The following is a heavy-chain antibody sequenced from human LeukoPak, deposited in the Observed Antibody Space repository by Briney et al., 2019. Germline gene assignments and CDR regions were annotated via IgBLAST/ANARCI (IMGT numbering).Heavy chain of an antibody. CDR3: AKDLGYCSGSSCSYFDY. Sequence: GGSLGLSCAASGFTFSSYGMHWVRQAPGKGLEWVAVISYDGSNKYYADSVKGRFTISRDNSKNTLYLQMNSLRAEDTAVYYCAKDLGYCSGSSCSYFDYWGQGTLVTVSS. J-gene: IGHJ4*02. D-gene: IGHD2-15*01. CDR1: GFTFSSYG. CDR2: ISYDGSNK. V-gene: IGHV3-30*18.